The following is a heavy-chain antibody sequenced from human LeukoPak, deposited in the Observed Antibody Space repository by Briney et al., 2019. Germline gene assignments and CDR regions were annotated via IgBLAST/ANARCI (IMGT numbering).Heavy chain of an antibody. CDR1: GYTFTGYY. CDR3: ARVREGYNYDYVLYSFDY. Sequence: ASVKVSCKASGYTFTGYYIHWVRQAPGQGLEWMGWINPNSGGTNYAQKFQGRVTMTRDTSISTAYMELSRLRFDDTAVYYCARVREGYNYDYVLYSFDYWGQGTLVTVSS. V-gene: IGHV1-2*02. J-gene: IGHJ4*02. D-gene: IGHD5-18*01. CDR2: INPNSGGT.